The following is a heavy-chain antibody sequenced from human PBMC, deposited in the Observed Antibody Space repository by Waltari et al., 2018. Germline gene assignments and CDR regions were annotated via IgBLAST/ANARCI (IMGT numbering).Heavy chain of an antibody. J-gene: IGHJ4*02. CDR2: IRYDGSNK. D-gene: IGHD6-13*01. CDR3: AKGSLTSRQGYIDY. Sequence: QVQLVESGGGVVQPGGSLRLSCAASGFTFRSYGMPWVRQAPGKGLGWVAFIRYDGSNKYYADSVKGRFTISRDNSKNTLYLQMNSLRAEDTAVYYCAKGSLTSRQGYIDYWGQGTLVTVSS. CDR1: GFTFRSYG. V-gene: IGHV3-30*02.